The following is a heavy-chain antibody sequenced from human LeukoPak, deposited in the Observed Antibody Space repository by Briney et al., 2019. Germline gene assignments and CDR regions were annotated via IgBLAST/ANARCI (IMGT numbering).Heavy chain of an antibody. CDR2: INHSGGT. D-gene: IGHD5-18*01. CDR3: ARAFSYGYSPSDY. Sequence: PSETLSLTCAVSGYSISSGYYWGWIRQPPGKGLEWIGEINHSGGTNYDPSLKSRVTISVDTSKNQFSLKLSPVTAADTAVYYCARAFSYGYSPSDYWGQGTLVTVSS. CDR1: GYSISSGYY. J-gene: IGHJ4*02. V-gene: IGHV4-38-2*01.